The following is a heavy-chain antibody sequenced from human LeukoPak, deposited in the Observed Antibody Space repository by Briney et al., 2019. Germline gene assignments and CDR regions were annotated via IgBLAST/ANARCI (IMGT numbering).Heavy chain of an antibody. V-gene: IGHV3-23*01. D-gene: IGHD3-10*01. CDR1: GFTFSSYA. J-gene: IGHJ4*02. Sequence: PGGSLRLSCAASGFTFSSYAMSWVRQAPGKGLEWVSAISGSGGSTYYADSVKGRFTISRDNSKNTLYLQMNSLRAEDTAVYYCAKGGVLLWFGGNDYWGQRTLVTVSS. CDR2: ISGSGGST. CDR3: AKGGVLLWFGGNDY.